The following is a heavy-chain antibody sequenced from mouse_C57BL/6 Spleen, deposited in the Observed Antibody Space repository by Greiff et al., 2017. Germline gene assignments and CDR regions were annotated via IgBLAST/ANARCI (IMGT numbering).Heavy chain of an antibody. CDR1: GYAFSSYW. CDR2: IYPGDGDT. Sequence: QVQLKESGAELVKPGASVKISCKASGYAFSSYWMNWVKQRPGKGLEWIGQIYPGDGDTKYNGKFKGKATLTADKSSSPAYMQISSRTSEDSAVYFCARSIYYDYFYFDYWGQGTTLTVSS. D-gene: IGHD2-4*01. CDR3: ARSIYYDYFYFDY. V-gene: IGHV1-80*01. J-gene: IGHJ2*01.